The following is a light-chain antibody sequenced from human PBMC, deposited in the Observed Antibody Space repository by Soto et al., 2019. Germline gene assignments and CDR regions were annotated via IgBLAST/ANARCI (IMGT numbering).Light chain of an antibody. CDR1: ALPKQY. V-gene: IGLV3-25*02. J-gene: IGLJ7*01. CDR3: QSADSSGTYPAV. CDR2: KDS. Sequence: SYELTQPPSVSVSPGQTARITCSGDALPKQYAYWYQQKPGQAPVLVIYKDSERPSGLPERFSGSSSGTTVTLTISGVQAEDEADYYCQSADSSGTYPAVFGGGTQLTVL.